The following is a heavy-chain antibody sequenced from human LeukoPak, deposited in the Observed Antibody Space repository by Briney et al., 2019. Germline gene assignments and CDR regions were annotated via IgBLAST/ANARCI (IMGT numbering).Heavy chain of an antibody. J-gene: IGHJ5*02. CDR1: GGSISSGGYS. V-gene: IGHV4-30-4*07. CDR2: IYYSGST. CDR3: ARGGKFVLMLVGYDSWFDP. D-gene: IGHD2-8*01. Sequence: SETLSLTCAVSGGSISSGGYSWSWIRQPPGKGLEWIGYIYYSGSTYYNPSLKSRVTISVDTSKNQFSLKLSSVTAADTAVYYCARGGKFVLMLVGYDSWFDPWGQGTLVTVSS.